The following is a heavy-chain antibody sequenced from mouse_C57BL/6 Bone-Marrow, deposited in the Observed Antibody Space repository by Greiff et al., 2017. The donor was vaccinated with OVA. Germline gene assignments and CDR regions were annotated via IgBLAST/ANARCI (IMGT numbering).Heavy chain of an antibody. D-gene: IGHD4-1*01. CDR1: GFTFSSYA. V-gene: IGHV5-4*01. CDR3: ARDGDWDYAMDY. Sequence: VQLKESGGGLVKPGGSLKLSCAASGFTFSSYAMSWVRQTPEKRLEWVATISDGGSYTYYPDNVKGRFTISRDNAKNNLYLQMSHLKSEDTAMYYCARDGDWDYAMDYWGQGTSVTVSS. J-gene: IGHJ4*01. CDR2: ISDGGSYT.